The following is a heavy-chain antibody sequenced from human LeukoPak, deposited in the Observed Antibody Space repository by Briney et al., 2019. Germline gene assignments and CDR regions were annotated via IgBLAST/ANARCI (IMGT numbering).Heavy chain of an antibody. Sequence: SETLSLTCTVSGYSISSGYYWGWIRQPPGKGLEWIGSFYHSGSTYYNPSLKSRVTISLDTSKNQFSLKLSSVAAADTAVYYCARVRRVGATPFDYWGQGTLVTVSS. V-gene: IGHV4-38-2*02. J-gene: IGHJ4*02. CDR3: ARVRRVGATPFDY. CDR1: GYSISSGYY. CDR2: FYHSGST. D-gene: IGHD1-26*01.